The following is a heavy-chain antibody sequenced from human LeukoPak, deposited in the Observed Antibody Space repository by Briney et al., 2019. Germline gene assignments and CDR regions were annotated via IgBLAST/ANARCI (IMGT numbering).Heavy chain of an antibody. D-gene: IGHD5-18*01. CDR1: GYSFTSSW. J-gene: IGHJ4*02. V-gene: IGHV5-51*01. CDR2: IYTGDSDT. Sequence: GESLKISCKGSGYSFTSSWIGWGRQMAGKGLEGIGIIYTGDSDTRYSTSFQGQVTISADKSISTDYLQWSSMKASDTAMYYCTLNAADTDLDYWGQGTLVTVSS. CDR3: TLNAADTDLDY.